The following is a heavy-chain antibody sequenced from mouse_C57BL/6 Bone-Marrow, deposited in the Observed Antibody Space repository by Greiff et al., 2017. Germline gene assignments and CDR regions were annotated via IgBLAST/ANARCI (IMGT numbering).Heavy chain of an antibody. D-gene: IGHD2-3*01. CDR1: GFTFSNYW. CDR3: TVTGYSYYFDY. Sequence: EVMLVESGGGLVQPGGSMKLSCVASGFTFSNYWMNWVRQSPEKGLEWVAQIRLKSDNYATHYAESVKGRFTISRDDSKSSVYLQMNNLRAEDTGIYYCTVTGYSYYFDYWGQGTTLTVSS. J-gene: IGHJ2*01. V-gene: IGHV6-3*01. CDR2: IRLKSDNYAT.